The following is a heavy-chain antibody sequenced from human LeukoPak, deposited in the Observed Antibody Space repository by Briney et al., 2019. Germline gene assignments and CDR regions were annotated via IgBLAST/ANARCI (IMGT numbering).Heavy chain of an antibody. D-gene: IGHD3-22*01. J-gene: IGHJ3*02. V-gene: IGHV4-59*01. CDR2: IYYSGST. CDR1: GGSISSYY. Sequence: SEPLSLTCTVSGGSISSYYWSWIRQPPGKGLEWIGYIYYSGSTNYNPSLKSRVTISVDTSKSQFSLKLSSVAAADTAVYYCARVSPVVITGAFDIWGQGTMVTVSS. CDR3: ARVSPVVITGAFDI.